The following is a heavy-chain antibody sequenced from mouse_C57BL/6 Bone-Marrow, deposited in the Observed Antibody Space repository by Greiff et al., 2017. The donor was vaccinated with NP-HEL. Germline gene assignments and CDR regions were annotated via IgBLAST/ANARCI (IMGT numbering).Heavy chain of an antibody. CDR2: IHPSDSDT. V-gene: IGHV1-74*01. Sequence: QVHVKQSGAELVKPWASVKVSCKASGYTFTSYWMHWVKQRPGQGLEWIGRIHPSDSDTNYNQKFKGKATLTVDKSSSTAYMQLSSLTSEDSAVYYCVSTADYFDYWGQGTTLTVSS. CDR1: GYTFTSYW. D-gene: IGHD6-2*01. CDR3: VSTADYFDY. J-gene: IGHJ2*01.